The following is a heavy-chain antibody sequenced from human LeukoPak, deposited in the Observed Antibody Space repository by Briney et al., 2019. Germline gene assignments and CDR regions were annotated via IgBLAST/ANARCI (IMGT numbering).Heavy chain of an antibody. D-gene: IGHD3-22*01. Sequence: GGSLRLSCAASGSTFSSYAMSWVRQAPGKGLEWVSAISGSGGSTYYADSVKGRFTISRDNSKNTLYLQMNSLRAEDTAVYYCAKADYYDGSGYLYAFDIWGQGTMVTVSS. J-gene: IGHJ3*02. CDR2: ISGSGGST. CDR3: AKADYYDGSGYLYAFDI. V-gene: IGHV3-23*01. CDR1: GSTFSSYA.